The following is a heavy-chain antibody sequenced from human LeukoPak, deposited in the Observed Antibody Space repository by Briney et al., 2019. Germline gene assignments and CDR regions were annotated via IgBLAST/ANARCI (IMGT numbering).Heavy chain of an antibody. J-gene: IGHJ6*02. CDR2: IYYSGST. CDR3: ARDRTMTDYGMDV. V-gene: IGHV4-59*01. Sequence: PSETLSLTCTVSGGSISSYYWSWIRQPPGKGLEWIGYIYYSGSTNYNPSLKSRVTISVDTSKNQFSLKLSSVTAADTAVYYCARDRTMTDYGMDVWGQGTTVTVSS. CDR1: GGSISSYY. D-gene: IGHD3-3*01.